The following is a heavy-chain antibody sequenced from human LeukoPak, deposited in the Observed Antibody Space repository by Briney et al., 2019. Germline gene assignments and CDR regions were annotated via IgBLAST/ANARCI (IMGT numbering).Heavy chain of an antibody. J-gene: IGHJ4*02. CDR2: IYSVGTT. V-gene: IGHV3-53*01. CDR3: AKMVREFYTISYSFDY. CDR1: GFTVNSNY. D-gene: IGHD2-8*01. Sequence: GGSLRLSWAASGFTVNSNYMSWFRQAPGHGLDWVSIIYSVGTTHYADFLKVRFTISRDNSKNTLSLQMTSLRAEDTAVYYCAKMVREFYTISYSFDYWGQGTLVTVSS.